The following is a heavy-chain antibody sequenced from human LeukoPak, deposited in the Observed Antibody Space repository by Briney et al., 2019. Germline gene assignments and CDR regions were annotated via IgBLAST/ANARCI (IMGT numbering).Heavy chain of an antibody. CDR2: ISGSGGGT. J-gene: IGHJ4*02. Sequence: GGSLRLSCAASGFTFSCYAMSWVRQAPGKGLDGVATISGSGGGTYYADAVKGRFTISRDNSKNTLYLQMNSLRAEDTAVYYCAKGEMGTTSYSFDYWGQGTLVTVSS. V-gene: IGHV3-23*01. CDR1: GFTFSCYA. CDR3: AKGEMGTTSYSFDY. D-gene: IGHD5-24*01.